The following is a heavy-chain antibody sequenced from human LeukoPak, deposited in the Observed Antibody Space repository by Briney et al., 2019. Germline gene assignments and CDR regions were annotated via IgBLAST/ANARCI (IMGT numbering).Heavy chain of an antibody. CDR2: INPSGGST. V-gene: IGHV1-46*01. Sequence: ASVKVSCKASGYTFTSYYMHWVRQAPGQGLEWMGIINPSGGSTSYAQKFQGRVTMTRDMSTSTVYMELSSLRSEDTAVYYCAREQTYDILTGYFDYWGQGTLVTVSS. CDR1: GYTFTSYY. J-gene: IGHJ4*02. CDR3: AREQTYDILTGYFDY. D-gene: IGHD3-9*01.